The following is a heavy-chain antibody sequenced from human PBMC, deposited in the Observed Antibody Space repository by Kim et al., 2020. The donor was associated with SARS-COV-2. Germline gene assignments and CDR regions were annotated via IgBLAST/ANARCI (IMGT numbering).Heavy chain of an antibody. D-gene: IGHD3-3*01. Sequence: GGSLRLSCAASGFTVSSNYMSWVRQAPGKGLEWVSVIYSGGSTYYADSVKGRFTISRDNSKNTLYLQMNSLRAEDTAVYYCARQDYDFWSGYSTMDVWGKGTTVTVSS. J-gene: IGHJ6*03. CDR2: IYSGGST. CDR3: ARQDYDFWSGYSTMDV. V-gene: IGHV3-53*01. CDR1: GFTVSSNY.